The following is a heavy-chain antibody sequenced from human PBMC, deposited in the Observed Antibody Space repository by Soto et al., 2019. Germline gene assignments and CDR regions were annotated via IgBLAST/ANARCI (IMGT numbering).Heavy chain of an antibody. CDR1: GFTFSSYG. J-gene: IGHJ6*02. CDR3: AADYGGNGEGDYYYGMDV. Sequence: QVQLVESGGGVVQPGRSLRLSCAASGFTFSSYGMHWVRQAPGKGLEWVAVISYDGSNKYYADSVKGRFTISRDNSKNTLYLQMNSRRAEEAAVYYCAADYGGNGEGDYYYGMDVWGRGTTVTVSS. V-gene: IGHV3-30*03. D-gene: IGHD4-17*01. CDR2: ISYDGSNK.